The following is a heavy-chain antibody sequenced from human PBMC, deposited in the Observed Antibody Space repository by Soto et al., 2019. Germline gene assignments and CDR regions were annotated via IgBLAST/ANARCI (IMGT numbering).Heavy chain of an antibody. CDR3: AIRSYDILTGYYPYYYMDV. V-gene: IGHV1-8*01. J-gene: IGHJ6*03. Sequence: ASMKGSCQGSGYTFPRFDIKWVRKGPGQRVEWMGWMNPNSGNTGYAQKFQGRVTMTRNTSISTAYMELSSLRSEDTAVYYCAIRSYDILTGYYPYYYMDVWGKGTTVTVSS. CDR2: MNPNSGNT. CDR1: GYTFPRFD. D-gene: IGHD3-9*01.